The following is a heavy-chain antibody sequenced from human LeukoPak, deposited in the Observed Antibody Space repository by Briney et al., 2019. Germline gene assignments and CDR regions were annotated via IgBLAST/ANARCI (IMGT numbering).Heavy chain of an antibody. CDR3: ARDPSYCSSTSCPTDY. Sequence: GGSLRLSCAASGFTFSSYSMNWIRQAPGKGLEWVSSISSSSSYIYYADSVKGRFTISRDNAKNSLYLQMNSLRAEDTAVYYCARDPSYCSSTSCPTDYWGQGTLVTVSS. CDR1: GFTFSSYS. CDR2: ISSSSSYI. V-gene: IGHV3-21*01. D-gene: IGHD2-2*01. J-gene: IGHJ4*02.